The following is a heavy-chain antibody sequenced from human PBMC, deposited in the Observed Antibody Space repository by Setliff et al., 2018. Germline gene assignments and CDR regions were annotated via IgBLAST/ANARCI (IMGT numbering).Heavy chain of an antibody. D-gene: IGHD3-10*01. V-gene: IGHV1-69*10. CDR3: ARVYYGSGSYLGAFDS. CDR2: IIPILGIA. Sequence: SVKVSCKASGGTFSSYAISWVRQAPGQGLEWMGWIIPILGIANYAQKFQGRVTITTDKSTSTAYMELSSLRSEDTAVYYCARVYYGSGSYLGAFDSWGQGTLVTVS. J-gene: IGHJ3*02. CDR1: GGTFSSYA.